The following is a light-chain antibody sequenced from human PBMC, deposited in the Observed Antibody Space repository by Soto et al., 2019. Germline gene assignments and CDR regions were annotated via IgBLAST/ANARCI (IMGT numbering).Light chain of an antibody. CDR3: QQYNSYPWT. J-gene: IGKJ1*01. Sequence: DMQMTQSPSTLSASVGDRVTITCRASQSISSWLAWYQQKPGKAPKLLIYDGSSVQSGVPSRFSGSGSGTEFILTISSLQPDDFATYYCQQYNSYPWTFGQGTKVEIK. CDR1: QSISSW. V-gene: IGKV1-5*01. CDR2: DGS.